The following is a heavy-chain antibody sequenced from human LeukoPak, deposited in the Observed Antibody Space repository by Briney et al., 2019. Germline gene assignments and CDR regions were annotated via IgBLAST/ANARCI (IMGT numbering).Heavy chain of an antibody. D-gene: IGHD4-11*01. CDR2: IIPILGIA. V-gene: IGHV1-69*04. CDR3: ARGVTTVTLLDY. Sequence: SVTVSCKASGGTFSIYAISWVRHAPGQGLHWIGRIIPILGIANYAQKFQGRVTITADKSTSTAYMELSSLRSEDTAVYYCARGVTTVTLLDYWGQGTLVTVSS. J-gene: IGHJ4*02. CDR1: GGTFSIYA.